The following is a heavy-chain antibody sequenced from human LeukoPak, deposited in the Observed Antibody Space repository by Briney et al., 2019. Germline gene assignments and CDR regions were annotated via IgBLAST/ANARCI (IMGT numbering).Heavy chain of an antibody. CDR1: GFTFSSYA. Sequence: GGSLRLSCAASGFTFSSYAMHWVRQAPGKGLEWVAVISYDGSNKYYADSVKGRFTISRDNSKNTLYLQMNSLRAEDTAVYYCARDVNRYYDILTGYSLFDYWGQGTLVTVSS. V-gene: IGHV3-30-3*01. J-gene: IGHJ4*02. CDR2: ISYDGSNK. D-gene: IGHD3-9*01. CDR3: ARDVNRYYDILTGYSLFDY.